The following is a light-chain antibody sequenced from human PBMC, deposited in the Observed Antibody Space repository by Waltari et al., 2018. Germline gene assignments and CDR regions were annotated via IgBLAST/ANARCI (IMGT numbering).Light chain of an antibody. J-gene: IGLJ3*02. Sequence: SYELTQPPSVSVSPGQTASITRSGSALPTKYAFWYQQKSGQAPVLVIYEDTKRPSGIPERFSGSTSGTTNTLTIIGAQVEDDADYYCYSTDGGGTHNGVFGGGTKLTVL. CDR2: EDT. CDR3: YSTDGGGTHNGV. V-gene: IGLV3-10*01. CDR1: ALPTKY.